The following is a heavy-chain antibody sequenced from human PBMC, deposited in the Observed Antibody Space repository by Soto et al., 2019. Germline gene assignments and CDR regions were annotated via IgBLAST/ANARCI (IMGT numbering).Heavy chain of an antibody. J-gene: IGHJ6*03. CDR3: ARGRTGVDYDFWSGYYYYMDV. CDR2: MNPNSGNT. Sequence: ASVKVSCKASGYTFTSYDINWVRQATGQGLEWMGWMNPNSGNTGYAQKFQGRVTMTRNTSISTAYMELSSLRSEDTAVYYCARGRTGVDYDFWSGYYYYMDVWGKGTTVTVSS. V-gene: IGHV1-8*01. CDR1: GYTFTSYD. D-gene: IGHD3-3*01.